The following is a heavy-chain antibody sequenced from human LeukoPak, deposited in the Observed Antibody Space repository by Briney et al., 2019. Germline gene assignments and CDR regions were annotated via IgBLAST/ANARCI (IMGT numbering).Heavy chain of an antibody. J-gene: IGHJ4*02. V-gene: IGHV3-53*01. D-gene: IGHD6-6*01. CDR3: AKAGDTSSSPLFLD. CDR1: GFTVSSNY. CDR2: IYSGGST. Sequence: GGSLRLSCAASGFTVSSNYMSWVRQAPGKGLEWVSVIYSGGSTYYADSVKGRFTISRDNSKNTLYLQMNSLRAEDTAVYYCAKAGDTSSSPLFLDWGQGTLVTVSS.